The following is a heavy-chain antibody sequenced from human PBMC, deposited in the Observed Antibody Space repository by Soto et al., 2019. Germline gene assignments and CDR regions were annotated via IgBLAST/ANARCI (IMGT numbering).Heavy chain of an antibody. CDR3: ARHVKYYYDSSGYGDAFDI. J-gene: IGHJ3*02. D-gene: IGHD3-22*01. V-gene: IGHV4-30-2*01. CDR1: GGSISSGGYS. CDR2: IYHSGST. Sequence: SETLSLTCAVSGGSISSGGYSWSWIRQPPGKGLEWIGYIYHSGSTYYNPSLKSRVTISVDRSKNQFSLKLSSVTAADTAVYYCARHVKYYYDSSGYGDAFDIWGQGTMVT.